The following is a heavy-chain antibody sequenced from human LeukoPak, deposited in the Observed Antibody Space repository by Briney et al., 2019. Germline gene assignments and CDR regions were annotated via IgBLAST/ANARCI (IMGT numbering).Heavy chain of an antibody. CDR2: IYYSGST. CDR3: ARIQLYCSSTSCYRGGYYYMDV. D-gene: IGHD2-2*01. V-gene: IGHV4-59*01. CDR1: GGSISSYY. Sequence: SETLSLTCTVSGGSISSYYWSWIRQPPGKGLEWIGYIYYSGSTNYNPSLKSRVTISVDTSKNQFSLKLSSVTAADTAVYYCARIQLYCSSTSCYRGGYYYMDVWGKGTTVTVSS. J-gene: IGHJ6*03.